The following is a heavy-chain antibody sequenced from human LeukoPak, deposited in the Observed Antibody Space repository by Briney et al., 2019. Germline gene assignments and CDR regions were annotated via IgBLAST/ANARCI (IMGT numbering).Heavy chain of an antibody. J-gene: IGHJ2*01. V-gene: IGHV4-38-2*02. Sequence: SETLSLTCTVSVYSISSGYYWGWIRQPPGKGLEWIGSIHHSGSTYYNPSLKSRVTISIDTSKNPFSLKLTSVPAADTAVYYCAREGLGSGRGGDFDLWGRGTLVTVSS. CDR1: VYSISSGYY. CDR2: IHHSGST. CDR3: AREGLGSGRGGDFDL. D-gene: IGHD2-15*01.